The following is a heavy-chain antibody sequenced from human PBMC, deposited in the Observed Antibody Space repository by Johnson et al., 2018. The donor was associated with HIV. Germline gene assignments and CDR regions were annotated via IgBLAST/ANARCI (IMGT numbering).Heavy chain of an antibody. J-gene: IGHJ3*02. CDR1: GFTFSSYG. D-gene: IGHD1-14*01. CDR2: IWYDGSNK. Sequence: QVQLVESGGGVVQPGRSLRLSCAASGFTFSSYGMHWVRQAPGKGLEWVAVIWYDGSNKYYADSVKGRFTISRDNSKNTLYLQMNSLRAEDTAGYYCAKGGSLTQDAPFDIWGQGTMVTVSS. CDR3: AKGGSLTQDAPFDI. V-gene: IGHV3-33*06.